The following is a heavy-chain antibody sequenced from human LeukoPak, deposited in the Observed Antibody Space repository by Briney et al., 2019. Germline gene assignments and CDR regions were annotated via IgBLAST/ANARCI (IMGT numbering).Heavy chain of an antibody. CDR3: ATYYYDSGGFHFHH. V-gene: IGHV3-64*01. Sequence: GGSLRLSCAASGFTFRSYGMHWVRQAPGKGLEYVSAISSNGGRTYYANSVKGRFTISRDNSRNTLYLQMGSLRAEDMAAYYCATYYYDSGGFHFHHWGQGTLVTVSS. J-gene: IGHJ1*01. D-gene: IGHD3-22*01. CDR2: ISSNGGRT. CDR1: GFTFRSYG.